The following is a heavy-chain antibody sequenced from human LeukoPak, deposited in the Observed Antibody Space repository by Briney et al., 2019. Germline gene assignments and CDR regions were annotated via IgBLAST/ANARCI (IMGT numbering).Heavy chain of an antibody. CDR2: IYYHEST. V-gene: IGHV4-39*01. J-gene: IGHJ4*02. D-gene: IGHD1-1*01. CDR1: GGSISSSSDY. CDR3: ARRTYSAAYWKHFDY. Sequence: PSETLSLTCTVSGGSISSSSDYWGWIRQAPGKGLEWTGSIYYHESTYYNSSLKSRVTISVDTSKNQFSLKLNSVTAADTAVYFCARRTYSAAYWKHFDYWGQGTLVTVSS.